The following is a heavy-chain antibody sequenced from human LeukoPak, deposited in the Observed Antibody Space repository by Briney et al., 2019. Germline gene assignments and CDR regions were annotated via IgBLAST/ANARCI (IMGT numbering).Heavy chain of an antibody. CDR1: GGSISSYY. J-gene: IGHJ4*02. Sequence: PSETLSLTCTVSGGSISSYYWSWIRQPPGKGLEWIGYIYYSGSINYNPSLKSRVTISVDTSKDQFSLKLRSVTAADTAVYYCARSLGSQFDYWGQGTLVTVSS. CDR2: IYYSGSI. CDR3: ARSLGSQFDY. D-gene: IGHD3-16*01. V-gene: IGHV4-59*01.